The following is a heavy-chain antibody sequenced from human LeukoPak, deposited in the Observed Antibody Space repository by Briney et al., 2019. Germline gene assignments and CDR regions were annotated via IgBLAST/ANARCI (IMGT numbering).Heavy chain of an antibody. J-gene: IGHJ4*01. Sequence: PGGSLRLSCAVSGFTFTDYWMNWVRQAPGKGLEWVASIRQDEGEKYYVDSVKGRFTISRDNTKNSLYLQMSALRAEDTAVYYCARDGTAAGLYFDLWGQGTLVTVSS. D-gene: IGHD6-13*01. CDR3: ARDGTAAGLYFDL. CDR1: GFTFTDYW. V-gene: IGHV3-7*01. CDR2: IRQDEGEK.